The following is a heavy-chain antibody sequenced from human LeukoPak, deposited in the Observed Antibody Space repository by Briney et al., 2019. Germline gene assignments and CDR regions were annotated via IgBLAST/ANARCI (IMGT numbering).Heavy chain of an antibody. Sequence: GASVKVSCKASGYTFTGYYMHWVRQATGQGLEWMGWMNPNSGNTGYAQKFQGRVTMTRNTSISTAYMELSSLRSEDTAVYYCARGRGTIDYWGQGTLVTVSS. J-gene: IGHJ4*02. CDR2: MNPNSGNT. V-gene: IGHV1-8*02. CDR3: ARGRGTIDY. CDR1: GYTFTGYY.